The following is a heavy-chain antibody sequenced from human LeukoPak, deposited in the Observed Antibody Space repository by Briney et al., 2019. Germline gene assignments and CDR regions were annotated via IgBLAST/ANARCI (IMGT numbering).Heavy chain of an antibody. D-gene: IGHD6-19*01. V-gene: IGHV4-39*01. CDR2: IYYSGST. CDR1: GGSISSSSYY. Sequence: PSETLSLTCTVSGGSISSSSYYWGWIRQPPGKGLEWIGSIYYSGSTYYNPSLKSRVTISVDTSKNQFSLKLSSVTAADTAVYYCARGWPPWLPFDYWGQGTLVTVSS. J-gene: IGHJ4*02. CDR3: ARGWPPWLPFDY.